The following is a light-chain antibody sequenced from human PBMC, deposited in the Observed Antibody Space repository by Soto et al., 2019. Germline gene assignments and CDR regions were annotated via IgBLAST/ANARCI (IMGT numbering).Light chain of an antibody. V-gene: IGKV3D-20*01. CDR1: QHFGRSF. Sequence: EIVLTQSPATLSLSPGKRTTLSCGASQHFGRSFLAWYQQNSGLAPTLLIFDASSRATGIPHRFSGSGSETDFTLTISRLEPEDFAVYYCQQYDTSPPTFGGGTKVEIK. CDR2: DAS. CDR3: QQYDTSPPT. J-gene: IGKJ4*01.